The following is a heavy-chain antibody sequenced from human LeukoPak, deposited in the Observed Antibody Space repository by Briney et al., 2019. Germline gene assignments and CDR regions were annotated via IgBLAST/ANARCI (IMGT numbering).Heavy chain of an antibody. CDR2: ISGSGGST. CDR3: ARGHWGLDS. J-gene: IGHJ4*02. Sequence: PGGTLRLSCAASGFTFSSHGMSWVRQAPGKGLEWVSAISGSGGSTYYADSVKGRFTLSGDNARNSLYLQMNSLRAEDTAVYYCARGHWGLDSWGQGTLVSVSS. CDR1: GFTFSSHG. D-gene: IGHD7-27*01. V-gene: IGHV3-23*01.